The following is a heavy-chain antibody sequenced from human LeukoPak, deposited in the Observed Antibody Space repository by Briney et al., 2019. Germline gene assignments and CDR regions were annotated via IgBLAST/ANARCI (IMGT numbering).Heavy chain of an antibody. CDR3: AEDRSAYGKDFDY. CDR2: IWYDGSNK. D-gene: IGHD5-12*01. J-gene: IGHJ4*02. CDR1: GFTFSSYG. V-gene: IGHV3-33*06. Sequence: GGSLRLSCAASGFTFSSYGIHWVRQAPGKGLEWVAVIWYDGSNKYYADSVKGRFTISRDNSKNTLYLQMNSLRAEDTAVYYCAEDRSAYGKDFDYWGQGTLVTVSS.